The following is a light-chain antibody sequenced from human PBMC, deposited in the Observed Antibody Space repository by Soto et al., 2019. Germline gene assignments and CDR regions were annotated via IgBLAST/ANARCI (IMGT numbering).Light chain of an antibody. CDR3: QQYNNWPRAT. V-gene: IGKV3-15*01. CDR2: RTS. CDR1: QSLNTD. Sequence: EILMTQSPDSLSVSPGETATLSCRASQSLNTDLAWYQQKPGQAPRLLMFRTSSRATGFPARFSGSGSGTEFNLTISSLQSEDFGVYYCQQYNNWPRATFGGGTKVDIK. J-gene: IGKJ4*01.